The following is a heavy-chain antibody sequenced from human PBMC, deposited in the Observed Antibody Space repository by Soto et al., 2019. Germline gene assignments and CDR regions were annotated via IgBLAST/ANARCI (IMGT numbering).Heavy chain of an antibody. CDR3: ARDDYDSSGYYYVDY. J-gene: IGHJ4*02. D-gene: IGHD3-22*01. V-gene: IGHV3-33*01. Sequence: VAVIWYDGSNKYYADSLKGRFTISRDNSKKTLYLQVNSLRAEDTAVYFCARDDYDSSGYYYVDYWGQGTLVTVSS. CDR2: IWYDGSNK.